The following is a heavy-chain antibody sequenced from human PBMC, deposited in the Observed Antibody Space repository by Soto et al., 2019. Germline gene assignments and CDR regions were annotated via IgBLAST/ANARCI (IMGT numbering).Heavy chain of an antibody. D-gene: IGHD2-2*01. CDR2: VYYSGNT. J-gene: IGHJ5*02. CDR1: GASISSTNYY. CDR3: ARSFSTTAIPNWFDP. Sequence: SETLSLTCTVSGASISSTNYYWGWLRQPPGKGLEWIATVYYSGNTYYNPSLKSRVTILVDTSNNHFSLNLSPVTAEDTAVYYCARSFSTTAIPNWFDPWGQGTLVTVSS. V-gene: IGHV4-39*02.